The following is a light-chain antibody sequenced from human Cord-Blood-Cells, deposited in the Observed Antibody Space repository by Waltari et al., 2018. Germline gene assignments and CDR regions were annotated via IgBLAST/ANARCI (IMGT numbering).Light chain of an antibody. CDR2: GAS. Sequence: IVLTQSPGTLSLSPGERATHSCRASQSVSSSYLAWYQQKPGQAPRLLIYGASSRATGIPDRFSGSGSGTDFTLTISRLEPEDFAVYYCQQYGSSPRTFGQGTKVEIK. CDR3: QQYGSSPRT. CDR1: QSVSSSY. J-gene: IGKJ1*01. V-gene: IGKV3-20*01.